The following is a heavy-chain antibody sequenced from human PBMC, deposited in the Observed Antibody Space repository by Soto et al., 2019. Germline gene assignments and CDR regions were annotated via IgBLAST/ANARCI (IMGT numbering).Heavy chain of an antibody. CDR1: GGTFSSYA. CDR2: IIPIFGTA. Sequence: ASVKVSCKASGGTFSSYAISWVRQAPGQGLEWMGGIIPIFGTANYAQKFQGRATITADESTSTAYMELSSLRSEDTAVYYCASDYSNDFGDYYYYVMDVWGQGTRATVPS. D-gene: IGHD4-4*01. V-gene: IGHV1-69*13. J-gene: IGHJ6*02. CDR3: ASDYSNDFGDYYYYVMDV.